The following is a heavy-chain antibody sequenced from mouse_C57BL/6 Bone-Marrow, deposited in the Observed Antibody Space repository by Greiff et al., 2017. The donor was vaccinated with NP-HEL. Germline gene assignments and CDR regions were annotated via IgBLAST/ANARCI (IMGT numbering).Heavy chain of an antibody. J-gene: IGHJ3*01. CDR2: IYPRSGNT. CDR1: GYTFTSYG. V-gene: IGHV1-81*01. D-gene: IGHD2-4*01. Sequence: QVQLKESGAELARPGASVKLSCKASGYTFTSYGISWVKQRTGQGLEWIGEIYPRSGNTYYNEKFKGKATLTADKSSSTAYMELRSLTSEDSAVYFCARCYYYDYVAWFAYWGQGTLVTVSA. CDR3: ARCYYYDYVAWFAY.